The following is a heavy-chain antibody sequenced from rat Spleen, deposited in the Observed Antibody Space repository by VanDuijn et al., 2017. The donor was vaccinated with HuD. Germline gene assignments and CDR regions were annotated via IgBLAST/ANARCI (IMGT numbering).Heavy chain of an antibody. CDR1: GFTFNNFD. D-gene: IGHD1-6*01. J-gene: IGHJ2*01. CDR3: STAGSFTDYYFAGGFDY. V-gene: IGHV5-27*01. CDR2: ISPSGLST. Sequence: EVQLVESGGGLVQPGRSLKLSCAASGFTFNNFDMAWVRQAPTKGLEWVASISPSGLSTYYRDSVKGRFTVSRDNAKSTLYLQMDSLRSEDTATYYCSTAGSFTDYYFAGGFDYWGQGVMVTVSS.